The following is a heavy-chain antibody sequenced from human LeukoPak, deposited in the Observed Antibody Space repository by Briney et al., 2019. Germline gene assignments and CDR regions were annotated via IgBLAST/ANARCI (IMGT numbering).Heavy chain of an antibody. Sequence: SEALSLTCAVYSGSFSGYYWSWIRQPPGKGLEWIGEINHSGSTNYNPSLKSRVTISVDTSKNQFSLKLSSVTPEDTAVYYCARLVTAIRLNDAFDIWGQGTMVTVSS. J-gene: IGHJ3*02. CDR1: SGSFSGYY. V-gene: IGHV4-34*01. CDR3: ARLVTAIRLNDAFDI. D-gene: IGHD2-21*02. CDR2: INHSGST.